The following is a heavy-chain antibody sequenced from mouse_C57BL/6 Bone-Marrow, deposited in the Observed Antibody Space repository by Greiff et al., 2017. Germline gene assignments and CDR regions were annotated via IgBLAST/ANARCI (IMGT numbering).Heavy chain of an antibody. CDR2: IDPCDSSI. Sequence: QVQLQQPGAELVMPGASVKLSCKASGYTFTSYWMHWVQQSPGQGLEWIGEIDPCDSSINYTHTFKGKSTLTVDKSSSTAYMQLSSLTSEDSAVYYCARGGAQAPCHFGYWGQRTTLTGSS. D-gene: IGHD3-2*02. J-gene: IGHJ2*01. V-gene: IGHV1-69*01. CDR1: GYTFTSYW. CDR3: ARGGAQAPCHFGY.